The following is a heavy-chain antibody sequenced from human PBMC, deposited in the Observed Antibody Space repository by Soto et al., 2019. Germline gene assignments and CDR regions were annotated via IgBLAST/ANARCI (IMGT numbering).Heavy chain of an antibody. Sequence: PGGSLRLSCAASGFTVSNTDITWVRQPPGKGLECVSVIYTAGGTNYADSVKGRFIISRDNSKNTLYLQMNSLRADDTAVYYCARALPVAKGGFDPLGEGTLTTVSS. D-gene: IGHD2-2*01. CDR2: IYTAGGT. CDR1: GFTVSNTD. J-gene: IGHJ5*02. V-gene: IGHV3-53*01. CDR3: ARALPVAKGGFDP.